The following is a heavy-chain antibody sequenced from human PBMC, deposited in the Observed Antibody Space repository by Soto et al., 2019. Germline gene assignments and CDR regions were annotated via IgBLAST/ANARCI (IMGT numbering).Heavy chain of an antibody. CDR2: IYYSGST. D-gene: IGHD3-3*01. V-gene: IGHV4-39*01. Sequence: QLQLQESGPGLVKPSETLSLTCTVSGGSISSSSYYWGWIRQPPGKGLEWIGSIYYSGSTYYNPSLKSRVTISVDTSKNQFSLKLSSVTAADTAVYYCARRGPGSWSGYYWGVALDYWGQGTLVTVSS. J-gene: IGHJ4*02. CDR3: ARRGPGSWSGYYWGVALDY. CDR1: GGSISSSSYY.